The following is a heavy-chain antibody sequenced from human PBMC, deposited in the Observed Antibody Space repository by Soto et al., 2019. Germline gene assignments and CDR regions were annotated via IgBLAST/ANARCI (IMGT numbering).Heavy chain of an antibody. CDR1: GFTFSRYS. Sequence: PGGSLRLSCAASGFTFSRYSMSWIRQAPGKGLEWVSYIRYSSSYTNYADSVKGRFTISRDNAKNTLYLQMNSLRAEDTAVYYCARDRSPGEPPYYFDYWGQGTLVTVSS. D-gene: IGHD3-16*01. J-gene: IGHJ4*02. CDR3: ARDRSPGEPPYYFDY. CDR2: IRYSSSYT. V-gene: IGHV3-21*05.